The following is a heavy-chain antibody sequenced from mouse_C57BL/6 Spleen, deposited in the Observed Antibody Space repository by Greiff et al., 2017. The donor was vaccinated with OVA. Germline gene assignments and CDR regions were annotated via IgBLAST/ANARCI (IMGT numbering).Heavy chain of an antibody. CDR1: GYTFTSYW. CDR3: ARAERDWYFDV. CDR2: IYPSDSET. Sequence: QVQLQQPGAELVRHGSSVKLSCKASGYTFTSYWMDWVKQRPGQGLEWIGNIYPSDSETHYNQKFKDKATLTVDKSSSTAYMQLSSLTSEDSAVYYCARAERDWYFDVWGTGTTVTVSS. V-gene: IGHV1-61*01. J-gene: IGHJ1*03.